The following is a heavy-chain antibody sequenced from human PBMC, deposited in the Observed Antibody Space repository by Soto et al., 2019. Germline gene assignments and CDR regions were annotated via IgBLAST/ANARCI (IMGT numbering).Heavy chain of an antibody. Sequence: GGSLRLSCAASGFTFDDYGMSWVRQAPGKGLEWVSGINWNGGSTGYADSVKGRFTISRDNAKNSLYLQMNSLRAEDTALYHCARKALIQYYYGSGSPSSYMDVWGKGTTVTVSS. CDR2: INWNGGST. J-gene: IGHJ6*03. CDR3: ARKALIQYYYGSGSPSSYMDV. CDR1: GFTFDDYG. V-gene: IGHV3-20*01. D-gene: IGHD3-10*01.